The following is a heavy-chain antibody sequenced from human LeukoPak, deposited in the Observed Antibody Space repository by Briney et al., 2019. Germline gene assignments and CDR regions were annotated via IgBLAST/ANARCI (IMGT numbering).Heavy chain of an antibody. Sequence: GASVKVSCKASGYTFTSYGISWVRQAPGQGLEWMGWISAYNGNTNYAQKLQGRVTMTADTSTSTVYMELSSLRSEDTAVYYCARDRIVVTTVTTPDAFDIWGQGTMVTVSS. V-gene: IGHV1-18*01. D-gene: IGHD4-17*01. CDR1: GYTFTSYG. CDR3: ARDRIVVTTVTTPDAFDI. CDR2: ISAYNGNT. J-gene: IGHJ3*02.